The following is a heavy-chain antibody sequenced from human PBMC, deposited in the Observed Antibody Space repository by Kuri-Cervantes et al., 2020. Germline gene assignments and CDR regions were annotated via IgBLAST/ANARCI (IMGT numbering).Heavy chain of an antibody. D-gene: IGHD3-9*01. CDR1: GYTFTSYG. V-gene: IGHV1-18*01. CDR2: ISAYNGNT. Sequence: ASVKVSCKASGYTFTSYGISWVRQAPGQGLEWMGWISAYNGNTNYAQKLQGRVTMTTDTSTSTAYMELRSLRSDDTAVYYCARDHLAEYYDILTGSMTASLSASPEDAFDIWGQGTMVTVSS. CDR3: ARDHLAEYYDILTGSMTASLSASPEDAFDI. J-gene: IGHJ3*02.